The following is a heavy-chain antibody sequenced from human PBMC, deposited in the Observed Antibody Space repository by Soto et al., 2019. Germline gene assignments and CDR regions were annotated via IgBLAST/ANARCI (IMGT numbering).Heavy chain of an antibody. CDR3: AATGGHYFSLDV. Sequence: QVQLLQSGGEVQKPGASVKVSCNSSDHTFTYYGINWVRRAPGQGLEWMGWISGDTGNTKYAQKLQDRVTMSADPRTRIAYMEMRSLTSDDTAVYVCAATGGHYFSLDVWGQGPTANVAS. V-gene: IGHV1-18*01. CDR2: ISGDTGNT. D-gene: IGHD2-8*02. J-gene: IGHJ6*02. CDR1: DHTFTYYG.